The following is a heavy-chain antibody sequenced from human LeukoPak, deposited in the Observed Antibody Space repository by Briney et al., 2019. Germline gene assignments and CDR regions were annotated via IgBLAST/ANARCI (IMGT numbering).Heavy chain of an antibody. V-gene: IGHV3-33*01. D-gene: IGHD2-15*01. Sequence: GGSLRLSCAASGFTFSSYGMHWVRQAPGKGLEWVAVIWYDGSNKYYADSVKGRFTISRDNSKNTLYLQMNSLRAEDTAVYYCARDSCSGGSCYSDYWGRGTLVNVSS. CDR3: ARDSCSGGSCYSDY. J-gene: IGHJ4*02. CDR1: GFTFSSYG. CDR2: IWYDGSNK.